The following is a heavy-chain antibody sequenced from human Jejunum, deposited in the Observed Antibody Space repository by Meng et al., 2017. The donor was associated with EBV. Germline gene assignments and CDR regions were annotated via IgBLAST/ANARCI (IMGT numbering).Heavy chain of an antibody. CDR1: GCPFMHRV. J-gene: IGHJ4*02. V-gene: IGHV4-34*01. CDR3: ARVVNWDYGDYGAFDY. CDR2: INQSGST. Sequence: GLLQRWGPGRLHPSGTLSPPWVSPGCPFMHRVWGWLRQPPGKGLGWIGDINQSGSTTYNPSLESRVTLSVDTSKNQFSLRLNSVTAADTAIYYCARVVNWDYGDYGAFDYWGQGALVTVSS. D-gene: IGHD4-17*01.